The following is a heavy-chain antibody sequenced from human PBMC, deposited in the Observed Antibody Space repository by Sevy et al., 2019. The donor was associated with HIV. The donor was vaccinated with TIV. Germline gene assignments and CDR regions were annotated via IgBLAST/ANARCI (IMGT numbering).Heavy chain of an antibody. Sequence: ASVKVSRKASGYTFTGYYIHWVRQAPGQGLEWMGWINPNSGGTNYAQKFQGRVTMTRDTSISTAYMELTRLRSDDTAVYYCARGRTTVVTERGGFDYWGQGTLVTVSS. D-gene: IGHD4-17*01. CDR2: INPNSGGT. J-gene: IGHJ4*02. CDR1: GYTFTGYY. V-gene: IGHV1-2*02. CDR3: ARGRTTVVTERGGFDY.